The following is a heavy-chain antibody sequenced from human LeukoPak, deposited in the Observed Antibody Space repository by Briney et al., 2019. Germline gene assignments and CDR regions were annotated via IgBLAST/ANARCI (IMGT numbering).Heavy chain of an antibody. D-gene: IGHD3-22*01. CDR1: GGTFSSYT. V-gene: IGHV1-69*05. CDR3: ARSITMIVDWFDP. J-gene: IGHJ5*02. CDR2: IIPIFGTA. Sequence: ASVKVSCKASGGTFSSYTINWVRQAPGQGLEWMGGIIPIFGTANYAQKFQGRVTITTDKSTSTTYMELSSLRSEDTAVYYCARSITMIVDWFDPWGQGTLVTVSS.